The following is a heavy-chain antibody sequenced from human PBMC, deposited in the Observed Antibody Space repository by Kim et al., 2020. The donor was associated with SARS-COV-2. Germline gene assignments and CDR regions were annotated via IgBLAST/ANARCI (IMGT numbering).Heavy chain of an antibody. V-gene: IGHV1-2*06. CDR1: GYTFTGYY. CDR2: INPNSGGT. Sequence: ASVKVSCKASGYTFTGYYIHWVRLAPGQGLEWMGRINPNSGGTDYAQNFQGRVTMTRDTSISTAYMELSRLRSDDTAVYYCARSLGSSGYLTFDYWGQGTLVTVSS. CDR3: ARSLGSSGYLTFDY. J-gene: IGHJ4*02. D-gene: IGHD3-22*01.